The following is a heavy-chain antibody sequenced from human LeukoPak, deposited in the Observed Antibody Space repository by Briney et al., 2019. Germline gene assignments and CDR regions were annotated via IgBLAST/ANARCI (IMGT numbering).Heavy chain of an antibody. CDR3: AGGSCYNY. J-gene: IGHJ4*02. CDR1: GFTFSSYA. V-gene: IGHV3-30-3*01. D-gene: IGHD2-15*01. Sequence: GGSLRLSCAASGFTFSSYAMHWVRQAPGKGLEWVAVISYDGSNKYYADSVKGRFTISRDNSKNTLYLQMNSLRAEDTAVYYCAGGSCYNYWGQGTLVTVSS. CDR2: ISYDGSNK.